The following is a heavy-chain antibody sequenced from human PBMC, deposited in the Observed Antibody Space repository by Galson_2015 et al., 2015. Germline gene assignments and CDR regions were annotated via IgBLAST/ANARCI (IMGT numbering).Heavy chain of an antibody. J-gene: IGHJ5*02. CDR1: GFTFNSYA. CDR2: ISSSGAST. D-gene: IGHD3-10*01. V-gene: IGHV3-23*01. CDR3: AKDQNNYYGSGSYYRDWFDP. Sequence: SLRLSCAASGFTFNSYAMSWVRQAPGKGLEWVSGISSSGASTYYADSVKGRFTISRDNSKNTLYLQMNSLRAEDTAVYYCAKDQNNYYGSGSYYRDWFDPGGQGTLVTVSS.